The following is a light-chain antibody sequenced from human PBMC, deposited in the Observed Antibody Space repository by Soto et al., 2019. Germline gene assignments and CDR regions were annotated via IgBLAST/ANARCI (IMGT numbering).Light chain of an antibody. CDR3: QQYDDWPPWT. J-gene: IGKJ1*01. CDR1: QGVNTN. CDR2: DAS. V-gene: IGKV3-15*01. Sequence: EIVMTQSPATLSVSPGQRATLFCRASQGVNTNLAWYQQKPGQAPRLLIYDASTRATGIPARFSGSGSGTDFTLTIINLQSEDFAVYYCQQYDDWPPWTFGRGTTVEVK.